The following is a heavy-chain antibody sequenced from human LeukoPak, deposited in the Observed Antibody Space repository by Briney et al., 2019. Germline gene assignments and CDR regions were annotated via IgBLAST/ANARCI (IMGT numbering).Heavy chain of an antibody. CDR1: GYTFTSYA. Sequence: ASVKVSCKASGYTFTSYAMNWVRQAPGQGLEWMGWINTNTGNPTYAQGFTGRFVFSLDTSVSTAYLQISSLKAVDTAVYYCARGVAAFGVVISLPRNWGQGTLVTVSS. J-gene: IGHJ4*02. CDR3: ARGVAAFGVVISLPRN. CDR2: INTNTGNP. V-gene: IGHV7-4-1*02. D-gene: IGHD3-3*01.